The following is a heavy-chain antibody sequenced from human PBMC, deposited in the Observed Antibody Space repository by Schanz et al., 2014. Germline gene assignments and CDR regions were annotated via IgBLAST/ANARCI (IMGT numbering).Heavy chain of an antibody. Sequence: QVQLLQFGGGVVQPGRSLRLSCAAYGFTLSSYAMHWVRQAPGKGLEWVAFIWYDGSNKYYADSVKGRFTMSRDNSKNTLYLQMNSLRAEDTAVYYCARANYRRKINFDYWGRGTLVTVSS. CDR1: GFTLSSYA. J-gene: IGHJ4*02. D-gene: IGHD3-10*01. V-gene: IGHV3-33*08. CDR3: ARANYRRKINFDY. CDR2: IWYDGSNK.